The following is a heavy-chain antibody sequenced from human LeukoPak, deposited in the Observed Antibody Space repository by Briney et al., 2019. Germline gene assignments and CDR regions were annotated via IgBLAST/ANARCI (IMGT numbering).Heavy chain of an antibody. CDR2: ISSSGSTI. CDR3: ARDQGGKVDY. CDR1: GFTFSSYE. D-gene: IGHD4-23*01. Sequence: PGGSLRLSCAASGFTFSSYEMNWVRQAPGKGLEWVSYISSSGSTIYYADSVKGRFTISRDNAKNSLFLQMNTLRAEDTAVYYCARDQGGKVDYWGQGTLVTVSS. V-gene: IGHV3-48*03. J-gene: IGHJ4*02.